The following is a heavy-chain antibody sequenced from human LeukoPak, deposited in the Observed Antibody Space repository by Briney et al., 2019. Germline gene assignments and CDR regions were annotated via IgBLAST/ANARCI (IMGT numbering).Heavy chain of an antibody. Sequence: GGSLRLSCAVSGFTFSSIYMSWVRQAPGKGLEWVSFIYSDGNTYYADSVKGRFTLSRDSSRNTLYLQMNSLRVDDTAVYYCAGDTHSSSWYDHWGQGTLVPSPQ. CDR1: GFTFSSIY. V-gene: IGHV3-53*01. D-gene: IGHD6-19*01. CDR3: AGDTHSSSWYDH. CDR2: IYSDGNT. J-gene: IGHJ5*02.